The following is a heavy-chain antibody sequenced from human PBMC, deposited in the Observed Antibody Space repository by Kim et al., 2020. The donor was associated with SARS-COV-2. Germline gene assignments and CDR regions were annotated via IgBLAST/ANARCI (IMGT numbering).Heavy chain of an antibody. CDR2: IYYSGST. V-gene: IGHV4-39*07. D-gene: IGHD2-21*02. J-gene: IGHJ4*02. CDR3: ARDVVVTATFDY. Sequence: SETLSLTCTVSGGSISSSSYYWGWIRQPPGKGLEWIGSIYYSGSTYYNPSLKSRVTISVDTSKNQFSLKLSSVTAADTAVYYCARDVVVTATFDYWGQGT. CDR1: GGSISSSSYY.